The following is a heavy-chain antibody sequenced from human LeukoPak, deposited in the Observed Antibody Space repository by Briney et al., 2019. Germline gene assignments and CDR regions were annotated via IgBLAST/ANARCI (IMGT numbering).Heavy chain of an antibody. D-gene: IGHD3-10*01. CDR2: IYHSGSGST. V-gene: IGHV4-30-2*01. J-gene: IGHJ4*02. CDR3: AARRASKFYFDY. CDR1: GGSISSGGHS. Sequence: SQTLSLTCTVSGGSISSGGHSWSWIRQPPGKGLEWIGYIYHSGSGSTYYNPSLKSRVTISIDKSKNQFSLKLNSVTAADTAVYYCAARRASKFYFDYWGQGTLVTVSS.